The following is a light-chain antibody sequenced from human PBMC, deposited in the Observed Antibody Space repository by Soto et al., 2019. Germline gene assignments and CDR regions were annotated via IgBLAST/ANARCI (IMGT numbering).Light chain of an antibody. J-gene: IGLJ3*02. V-gene: IGLV2-14*01. CDR1: SSDVGGYNY. CDR3: SSYTSTNSWV. CDR2: DVS. Sequence: QSALTQSASVSGSPGQSITISCTGTSSDVGGYNYVSWYQQHPGKAPKLIIYDVSNRPSGVSTRFSGSKSGNTAPLTISGLQAEDEADYSCSSYTSTNSWVFGGGTKVTVL.